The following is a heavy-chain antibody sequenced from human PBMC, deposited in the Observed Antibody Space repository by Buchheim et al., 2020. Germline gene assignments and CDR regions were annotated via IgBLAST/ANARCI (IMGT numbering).Heavy chain of an antibody. D-gene: IGHD6-19*01. Sequence: EAQLVESGGGLVQPGGSLRISCAASAFDFNSYDMNWVRQAPGKGLEWIAFITSGGFTTYYADSLQGRFTISRDYAENSLFLQMNSLRAEDTGVYYCARDFSGWYYFDLWGQGT. CDR2: ITSGGFTT. J-gene: IGHJ4*02. CDR1: AFDFNSYD. CDR3: ARDFSGWYYFDL. V-gene: IGHV3-48*03.